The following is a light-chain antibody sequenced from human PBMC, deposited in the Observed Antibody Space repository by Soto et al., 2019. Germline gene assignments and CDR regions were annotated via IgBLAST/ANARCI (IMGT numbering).Light chain of an antibody. CDR3: QQRSNLMYT. Sequence: EIVLTQSPATLSFSPGERATLSCRASQSVSSYLDWYQQKPGQAPRLLIYDASGRATGIPARFSGSGSGTDFTLTISSLEPEDFAVYYCQQRSNLMYTFGQGTKLEIK. CDR1: QSVSSY. CDR2: DAS. J-gene: IGKJ2*01. V-gene: IGKV3-11*01.